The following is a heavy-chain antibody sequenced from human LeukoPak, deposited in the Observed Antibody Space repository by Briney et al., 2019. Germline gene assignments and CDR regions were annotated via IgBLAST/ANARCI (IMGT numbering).Heavy chain of an antibody. CDR3: ARDVGSRPLYYFDY. CDR2: ISYDGSNK. J-gene: IGHJ4*02. D-gene: IGHD6-13*01. V-gene: IGHV3-30-3*01. Sequence: GGSLRLSCTASGFTFSNYAMHWVRQAPGKGLEWVAVISYDGSNKYYADSVKGRFTISRDNSKNTLYLQMNSLRAEDTAVYYCARDVGSRPLYYFDYWGQGTLVTVSS. CDR1: GFTFSNYA.